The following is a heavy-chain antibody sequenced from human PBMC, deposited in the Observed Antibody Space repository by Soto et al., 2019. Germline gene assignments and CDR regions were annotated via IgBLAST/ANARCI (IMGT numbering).Heavy chain of an antibody. Sequence: GGSLRLSCAASGFTFSSYATSWVRQAPGKGLEWVSAISGSGGSTYYADSVKGRFTISRDNSKNTLYLQMNSLRAEDTAVYYCAKGEGYYDSSGYWMIDYWGQGTLVTVSS. CDR3: AKGEGYYDSSGYWMIDY. V-gene: IGHV3-23*01. D-gene: IGHD3-22*01. J-gene: IGHJ4*02. CDR2: ISGSGGST. CDR1: GFTFSSYA.